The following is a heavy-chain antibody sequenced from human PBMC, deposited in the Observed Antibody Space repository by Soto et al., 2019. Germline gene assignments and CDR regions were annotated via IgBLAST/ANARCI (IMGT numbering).Heavy chain of an antibody. Sequence: QVQMVQSGAEVKKPGASVKVSCKASGYTFTNHYIHWVRQAPGQGLEWMGIINPSGGSTSESQKFQGSLTLTRDTSTSTGYMELSRLRSEYTAVLYFAREDGIGTATLSPFEHWGQGTLVTVSS. CDR3: AREDGIGTATLSPFEH. V-gene: IGHV1-46*01. CDR2: INPSGGST. CDR1: GYTFTNHY. D-gene: IGHD2-21*02. J-gene: IGHJ4*02.